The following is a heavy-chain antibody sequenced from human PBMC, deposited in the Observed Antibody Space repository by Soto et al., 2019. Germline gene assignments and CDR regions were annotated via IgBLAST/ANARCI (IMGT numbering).Heavy chain of an antibody. CDR3: ARDRRATVTSIEDFDAFDL. J-gene: IGHJ3*01. CDR2: IWYDGSNK. Sequence: QVQLVESGGGVVQPGRSLRLSCAASGFTFSSYGMHWVRQAPGKGLEWVAGIWYDGSNKYYADSVKGRFTISRDNSKNQLYLQMNSLTAEDTAVYYCARDRRATVTSIEDFDAFDLWGQGTTVTVPS. CDR1: GFTFSSYG. D-gene: IGHD4-17*01. V-gene: IGHV3-33*01.